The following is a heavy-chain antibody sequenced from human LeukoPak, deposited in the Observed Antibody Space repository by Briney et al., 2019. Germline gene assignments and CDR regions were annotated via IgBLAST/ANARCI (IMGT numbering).Heavy chain of an antibody. Sequence: GESLKISCRTSGYNFPTYWIAWVRQMPGKGLEWMAINYPRDSDSRYSPSFQGQVTVSADKSITTAYLQWSSLNVSDTAMYYCARTYSSSTSDAFDVWGQGTMVTVSS. CDR3: ARTYSSSTSDAFDV. CDR2: NYPRDSDS. CDR1: GYNFPTYW. J-gene: IGHJ3*01. D-gene: IGHD1-26*01. V-gene: IGHV5-51*01.